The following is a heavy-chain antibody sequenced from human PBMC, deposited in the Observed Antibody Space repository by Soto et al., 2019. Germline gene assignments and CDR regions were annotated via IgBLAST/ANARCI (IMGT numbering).Heavy chain of an antibody. V-gene: IGHV3-23*01. CDR3: ARRGSGSYYDY. CDR1: GFTFSSYA. D-gene: IGHD1-26*01. J-gene: IGHJ4*02. CDR2: ISGSGGST. Sequence: EVQLLESGGGLVQPGGSLRLSCAASGFTFSSYAMRWVRQAPGKGLEWVSAISGSGGSTYYADSVKGRFTISRDNSKYTLYLQMISVGAEDTVVYSCARRGSGSYYDYWGQGNLVAVSS.